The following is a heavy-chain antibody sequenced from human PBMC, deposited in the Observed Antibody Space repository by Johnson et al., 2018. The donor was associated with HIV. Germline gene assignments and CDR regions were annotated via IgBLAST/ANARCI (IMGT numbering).Heavy chain of an antibody. D-gene: IGHD5-12*01. Sequence: VQLVESGGGLVQPGGSLRLSCAASGFTFSTFGMHWVRQAPGKGLEWVGNIQEDGSQIHYMDSVKGRFTISRDNAENSLYLQMTSLRGEDTAVYYCARERSRGGYSGYDYGAFDIWGQGTMVTVSS. V-gene: IGHV3-7*01. CDR1: GFTFSTFG. CDR3: ARERSRGGYSGYDYGAFDI. CDR2: IQEDGSQI. J-gene: IGHJ3*02.